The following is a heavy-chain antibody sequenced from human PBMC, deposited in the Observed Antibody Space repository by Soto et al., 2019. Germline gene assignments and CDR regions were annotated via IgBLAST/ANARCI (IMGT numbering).Heavy chain of an antibody. CDR3: ANARWLHSWFDP. Sequence: SETLSLTCAVYGGSISSYYWSWIRQPPGKGLEWIGYIYYSGSTNYNPSLKSRVTISVDTSKNQFSLKLSSVTAADTAVYYCANARWLHSWFDPWGQGTLVTVSS. D-gene: IGHD5-12*01. CDR2: IYYSGST. J-gene: IGHJ5*02. CDR1: GGSISSYY. V-gene: IGHV4-59*01.